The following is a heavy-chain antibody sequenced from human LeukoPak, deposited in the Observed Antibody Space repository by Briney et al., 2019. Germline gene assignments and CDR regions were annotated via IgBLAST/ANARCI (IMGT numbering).Heavy chain of an antibody. CDR1: GGSFSGYY. CDR3: ARGGLYYYDSSGSPHPYYYYYGMDV. CDR2: INHSGST. D-gene: IGHD3-22*01. V-gene: IGHV4-34*01. J-gene: IGHJ6*02. Sequence: KTSETLSLTCAVYGGSFSGYYWSWIRQPPGKGLEWIGEINHSGSTNYNPSLKSRVTISVDTSKNQSSLKLSSVTAADTAVYHCARGGLYYYDSSGSPHPYYYYYGMDVWGQGTTVTVSS.